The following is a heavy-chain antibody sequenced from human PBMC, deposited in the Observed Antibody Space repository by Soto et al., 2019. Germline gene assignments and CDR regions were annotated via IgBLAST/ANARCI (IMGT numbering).Heavy chain of an antibody. D-gene: IGHD3-3*01. CDR3: TTEVRWRTIFGVPLLGYLD. CDR1: GFTFSNAW. CDR2: IKSKTDGGTT. V-gene: IGHV3-15*07. J-gene: IGHJ4*02. Sequence: GGSLRLSCAASGFTFSNAWMNWVRQAPGKGLEWVGRIKSKTDGGTTDYAAPVKGRLTISRDDSKNTLYLQMNSLKTEDTAVYYCTTEVRWRTIFGVPLLGYLDWGQGTLVTVSS.